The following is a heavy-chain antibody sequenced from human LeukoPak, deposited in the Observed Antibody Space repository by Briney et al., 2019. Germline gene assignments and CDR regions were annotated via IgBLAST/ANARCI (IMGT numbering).Heavy chain of an antibody. CDR2: INGSGSFT. Sequence: GSLRLSCAASRFTFSNYVMGWVRQDPGKGLQWVSIINGSGSFTSYAESVKGRFTISKDNAKNTVYLQMNSLRAEDTAVYYCVSFYETYWGRGTLVTVSS. CDR3: VSFYETY. D-gene: IGHD2/OR15-2a*01. V-gene: IGHV3-23*05. CDR1: RFTFSNYV. J-gene: IGHJ4*02.